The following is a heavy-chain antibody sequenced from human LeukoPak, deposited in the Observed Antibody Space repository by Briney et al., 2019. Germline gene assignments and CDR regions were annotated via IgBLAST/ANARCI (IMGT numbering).Heavy chain of an antibody. CDR1: GGSFSGYY. Sequence: PSETLSLTCAVYGGSFSGYYWSWIRQPPGKGLEWIGEINHSGSTNYNPSLKSRVTISVDTSKNQFSLKLSSVTAADTAVYYCARDRRPYSGNYYFDYWGQGTLVTVSS. CDR2: INHSGST. J-gene: IGHJ4*02. CDR3: ARDRRPYSGNYYFDY. D-gene: IGHD1-26*01. V-gene: IGHV4-34*01.